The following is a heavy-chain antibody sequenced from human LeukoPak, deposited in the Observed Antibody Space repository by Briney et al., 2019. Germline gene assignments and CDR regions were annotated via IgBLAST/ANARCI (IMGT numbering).Heavy chain of an antibody. Sequence: ASVKVSCKASGYTFTSYYMHWVRQAPGRGLEWMGIINPSGGSTSYAQKFQGRVTMTRDMSTSTVYMELSSLRSEDTAVYYCARVGGAYNSFDYWGQGTLVTVSS. D-gene: IGHD5-24*01. CDR2: INPSGGST. CDR1: GYTFTSYY. V-gene: IGHV1-46*01. CDR3: ARVGGAYNSFDY. J-gene: IGHJ4*02.